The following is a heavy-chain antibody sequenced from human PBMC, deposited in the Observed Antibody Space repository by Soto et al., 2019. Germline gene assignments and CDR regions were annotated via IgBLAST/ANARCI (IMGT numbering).Heavy chain of an antibody. D-gene: IGHD1-26*01. CDR3: AKDLSGNPKDY. CDR2: ISWNSGSI. Sequence: SLRLSCAASGFTFDDYAMHWVRQAPGKGLEWVSGISWNSGSIGYADSVKGRFTISRDNAKNPLYLQMNSLRAEDTALYYCAKDLSGNPKDYWGQGTLVTVSS. CDR1: GFTFDDYA. V-gene: IGHV3-9*01. J-gene: IGHJ4*02.